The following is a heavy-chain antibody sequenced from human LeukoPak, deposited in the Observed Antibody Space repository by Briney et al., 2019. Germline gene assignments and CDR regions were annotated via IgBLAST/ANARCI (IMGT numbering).Heavy chain of an antibody. V-gene: IGHV1-8*01. CDR3: ARAQGGFGELSYYFDY. J-gene: IGHJ4*02. CDR2: MNPNSGNT. D-gene: IGHD3-10*01. Sequence: ASVKVSCKASGYTFTSYDINWVRQATGQGLEWMGWMNPNSGNTGYAQKLQGRVTMTRNTSISTAYMELSSLRSEDTAVYYCARAQGGFGELSYYFDYWGQGTLVTVSS. CDR1: GYTFTSYD.